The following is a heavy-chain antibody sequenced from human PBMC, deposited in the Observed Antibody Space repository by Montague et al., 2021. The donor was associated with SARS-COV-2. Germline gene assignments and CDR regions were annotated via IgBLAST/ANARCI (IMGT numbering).Heavy chain of an antibody. J-gene: IGHJ6*03. D-gene: IGHD3-10*01. CDR2: VNKSGVT. Sequence: SETLSLTCAVYGASLSGSYWTWIRQPPGKGLELIGEVNKSGVTNYNPSLKSRVAISVDTSKNQFSLRLSPVTAADTDVYYCARALFSRRGGYITTYYYSYYMDAWGTGTTVTVSS. V-gene: IGHV4-34*01. CDR3: ARALFSRRGGYITTYYYSYYMDA. CDR1: GASLSGSY.